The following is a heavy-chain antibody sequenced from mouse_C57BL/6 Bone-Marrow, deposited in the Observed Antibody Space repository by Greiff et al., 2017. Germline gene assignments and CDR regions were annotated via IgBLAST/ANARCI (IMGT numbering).Heavy chain of an antibody. J-gene: IGHJ3*02. Sequence: VQVVESGAELVRPGTSVKLSCKASGYTFTSYWMHWVKQRPGQGLEWIGVIDPSDSYTNYNQKFKGKATLTVDTSSSTAYMQLSSLTSEDSAVYYCAVYSKEWGQGTLVTVSA. D-gene: IGHD2-5*01. V-gene: IGHV1-59*01. CDR1: GYTFTSYW. CDR3: AVYSKE. CDR2: IDPSDSYT.